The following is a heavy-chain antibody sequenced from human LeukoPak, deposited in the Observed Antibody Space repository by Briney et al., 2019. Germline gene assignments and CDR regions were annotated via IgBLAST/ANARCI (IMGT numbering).Heavy chain of an antibody. Sequence: GGSLRLSCAASGFTFSSYDMTWVRQAPGKGLEWVSGISGSGGSTYYADSVKGRFTISRDNAKNSLYLQMNSLRAEDTAVYYCARVRAIYYDSSGYYTLASGAFDIWGQGTMVTVSS. CDR2: ISGSGGST. V-gene: IGHV3-23*01. J-gene: IGHJ3*02. CDR3: ARVRAIYYDSSGYYTLASGAFDI. D-gene: IGHD3-22*01. CDR1: GFTFSSYD.